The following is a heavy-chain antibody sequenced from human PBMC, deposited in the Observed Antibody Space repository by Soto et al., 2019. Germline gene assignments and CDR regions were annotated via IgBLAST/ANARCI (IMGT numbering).Heavy chain of an antibody. D-gene: IGHD3-22*01. CDR2: IYYRGST. CDR1: GGSISTADYY. J-gene: IGHJ4*02. V-gene: IGHV4-30-4*01. CDR3: VSDYDSGGYIGY. Sequence: SETLSLTCNVSGGSISTADYYWSWIRQPPGKGLEWIGYIYYRGSTYYNPSLESRVAISIDTSKNQFSLNLMSVTAADTAVYYCVSDYDSGGYIGYWGQGTLVTVSS.